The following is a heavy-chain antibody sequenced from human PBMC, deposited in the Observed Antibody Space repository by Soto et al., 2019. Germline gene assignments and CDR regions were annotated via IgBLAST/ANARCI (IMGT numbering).Heavy chain of an antibody. CDR2: IHTSGTTT. CDR1: GFTFSSYQ. CDR3: ARGYTGSWSRGGYFYY. D-gene: IGHD2-15*01. V-gene: IGHV3-48*03. J-gene: IGHJ4*02. Sequence: GGSLRLSCAASGFTFSSYQMNWVRQAPGKGIEWVSHIHTSGTTTYYADSVKGRFTVSRDNVRDSLCLQMNSLRAEYKAIYYSARGYTGSWSRGGYFYYWGQRTRLTVSS.